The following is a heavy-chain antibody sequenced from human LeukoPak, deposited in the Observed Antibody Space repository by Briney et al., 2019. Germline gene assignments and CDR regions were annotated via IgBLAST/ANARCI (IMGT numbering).Heavy chain of an antibody. CDR1: GFTFNRNA. CDR2: IGGSGDKT. J-gene: IGHJ4*02. CDR3: VRRGDASSGWGDHDY. D-gene: IGHD6-19*01. Sequence: GSLRLSCAAPGFTFNRNAISWVRQAPGKGLEWVSTIGGSGDKTLYADSVKGRFTISRDNSKNMLHLQMSSLTGEDTALYYCVRRGDASSGWGDHDYWGQGALVTVSS. V-gene: IGHV3-23*01.